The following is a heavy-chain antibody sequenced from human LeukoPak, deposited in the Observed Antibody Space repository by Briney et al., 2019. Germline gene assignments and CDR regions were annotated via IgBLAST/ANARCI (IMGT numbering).Heavy chain of an antibody. J-gene: IGHJ3*01. CDR3: ASSLGYCTNGVCYKYAFQV. D-gene: IGHD2-8*01. Sequence: GGSLRLSCAASGFILSNYWMSWVRQAPGKGLEWVANIKQDGSEKYYVDSVKGRFSISRDNAKNSVSLQMNSLRAEDTAVYYCASSLGYCTNGVCYKYAFQVWGQGTKVTVSS. V-gene: IGHV3-7*01. CDR1: GFILSNYW. CDR2: IKQDGSEK.